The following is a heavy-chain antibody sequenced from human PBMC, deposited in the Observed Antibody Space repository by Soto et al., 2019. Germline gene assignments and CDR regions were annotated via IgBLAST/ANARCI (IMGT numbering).Heavy chain of an antibody. J-gene: IGHJ4*02. Sequence: SETLSLTCTFSGGSISSGDYYWSWIRQPPGKGLEWIGYIYYSGSTYYNPSLKSRVTISVDTSKNQFSLKLSSVTAADTAVYYCARAVGYCSSTSCYPLNYFDYWGQGTLVTVSS. CDR1: GGSISSGDYY. CDR2: IYYSGST. V-gene: IGHV4-30-4*01. CDR3: ARAVGYCSSTSCYPLNYFDY. D-gene: IGHD2-2*01.